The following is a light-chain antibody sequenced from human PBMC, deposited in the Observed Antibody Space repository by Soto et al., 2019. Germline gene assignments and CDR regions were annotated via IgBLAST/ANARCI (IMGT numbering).Light chain of an antibody. CDR1: QSVSQY. J-gene: IGKJ3*01. V-gene: IGKV3-20*01. Sequence: EIVLTQSPGTLSWSLGERATLSCRASQSVSQYLGWYQQKPGQAPRLLIYGASSRANGIPDRFSGSGSGTDFTVTINGLEPEDVAVYYCQQYATSARLTFGPGTNVDI. CDR3: QQYATSARLT. CDR2: GAS.